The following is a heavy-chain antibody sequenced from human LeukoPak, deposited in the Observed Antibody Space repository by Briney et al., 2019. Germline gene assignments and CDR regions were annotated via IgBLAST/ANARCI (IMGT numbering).Heavy chain of an antibody. V-gene: IGHV3-21*01. CDR2: ISSSSSYI. J-gene: IGHJ6*02. Sequence: GGSLRLSCAASGFTFSSYSMNWVRQAPGKGLEWVSSISSSSSYIYYADSVKGRFTISRDNAKNSLYLQMNSLRAEDTAVYYCARDEAGYYYGMDVWGQGTTVTVSS. CDR1: GFTFSSYS. CDR3: ARDEAGYYYGMDV.